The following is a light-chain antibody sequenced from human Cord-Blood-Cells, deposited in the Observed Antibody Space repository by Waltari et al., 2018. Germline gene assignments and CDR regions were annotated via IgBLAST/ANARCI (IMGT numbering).Light chain of an antibody. Sequence: QLVLTQSPSASASLGASVKLTCTLSSGHSSYAIAWHQQQPEKGPRYLMKLNSDGSHSKGDGIPDRVSGTSSGAERYLTISGVQSEYGADYYCQTWGTGINWVFGGGTKLTVL. J-gene: IGLJ3*02. V-gene: IGLV4-69*01. CDR1: SGHSSYA. CDR3: QTWGTGINWV. CDR2: LNSDGSH.